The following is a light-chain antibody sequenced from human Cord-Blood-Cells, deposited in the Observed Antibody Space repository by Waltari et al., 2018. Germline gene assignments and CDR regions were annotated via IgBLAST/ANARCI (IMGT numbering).Light chain of an antibody. Sequence: DIQMTQSPSSLSASVGDRVTITCRASQSISSYLNWYQQKPGKVPKHLIYAASSLQSGVPSRFSGSGSGTDFTLTISSLQPEDFATYYCQQSYSTLTWTFGQGTKVEIK. J-gene: IGKJ1*01. CDR1: QSISSY. V-gene: IGKV1-39*01. CDR2: AAS. CDR3: QQSYSTLTWT.